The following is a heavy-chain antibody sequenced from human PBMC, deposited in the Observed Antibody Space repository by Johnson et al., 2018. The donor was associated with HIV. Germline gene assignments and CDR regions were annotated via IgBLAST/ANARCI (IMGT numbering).Heavy chain of an antibody. D-gene: IGHD2-2*03. J-gene: IGHJ3*02. CDR2: ISYDGSNK. V-gene: IGHV3-30-3*01. CDR1: GFTFSSYA. CDR3: TRDAKLRPLDGPDDAFDI. Sequence: QVQLVESGGGVVQPGRSLRLSCAASGFTFSSYAMHWVRQAPGKGLEWVAVISYDGSNKYYADSVKGRFTISRDNAKNSLYLQMNSLKTEDTAVYYCTRDAKLRPLDGPDDAFDIWGQGTMVTVYS.